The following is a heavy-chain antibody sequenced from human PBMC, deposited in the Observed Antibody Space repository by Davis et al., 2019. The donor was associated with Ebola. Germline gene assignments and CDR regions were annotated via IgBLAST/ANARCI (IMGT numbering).Heavy chain of an antibody. CDR3: ARDDSGSGYYPANWFDP. CDR2: ISSSSSTI. CDR1: GFTFSSYS. V-gene: IGHV3-48*02. J-gene: IGHJ5*02. Sequence: GESLKISCAASGFTFSSYSMNWVRQAPGKGLEWVSYISSSSSTIYYADSVKGRFTISRDNAKNSLYLQMNSLRDEDTAVYYCARDDSGSGYYPANWFDPWGQGTLVTVSS. D-gene: IGHD3-3*01.